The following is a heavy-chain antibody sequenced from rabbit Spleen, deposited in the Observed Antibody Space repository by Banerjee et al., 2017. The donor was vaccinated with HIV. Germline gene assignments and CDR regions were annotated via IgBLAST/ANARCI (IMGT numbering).Heavy chain of an antibody. CDR3: ARDTASSFSSYGMDL. V-gene: IGHV1S40*01. J-gene: IGHJ6*01. CDR2: IDSGSSGFT. Sequence: QSLEESGGGLVQPEGSLTLTCTASGFSFNNNYYMCWVRQAPGKGLEWIVCIDSGSSGFTYFASWAKGRFTISKTSSTTVTLQMTSLTAADTATYFCARDTASSFSSYGMDLWGPGTLVTVS. D-gene: IGHD8-1*01. CDR1: GFSFNNNYY.